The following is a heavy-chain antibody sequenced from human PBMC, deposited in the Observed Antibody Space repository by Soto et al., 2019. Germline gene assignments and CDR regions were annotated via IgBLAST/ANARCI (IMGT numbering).Heavy chain of an antibody. CDR3: AKGPLRCPGYGDYADYSYGMDV. D-gene: IGHD4-17*01. CDR1: GFTFSAFG. CDR2: AAYGGGTK. V-gene: IGHV3-30*18. J-gene: IGHJ6*02. Sequence: QMQLVESGGDVVQPGTSLRLSCVASGFTFSAFGMHWVRQAPGKGLEWVAIAAYGGGTKYYGDSVQGRFTLSRDNSRDKLYLHMNSLREADTAVYYSAKGPLRCPGYGDYADYSYGMDVWGHGTTVTVSS.